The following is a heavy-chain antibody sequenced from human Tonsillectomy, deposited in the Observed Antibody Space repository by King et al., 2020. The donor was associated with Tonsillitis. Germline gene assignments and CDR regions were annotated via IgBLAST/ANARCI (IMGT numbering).Heavy chain of an antibody. Sequence: QLVQSGAEVKKPGASVKVSCKASGYTFTTYGIAWVRQAPGQGLEWMGWISGYNDNTNYAHKFQGRLTMTAETSTNTAYMELRTLRSDDTAVYFCARESPYYDFWSSYYADWGQGTLVTVSS. CDR3: ARESPYYDFWSSYYAD. D-gene: IGHD3-3*01. CDR2: ISGYNDNT. CDR1: GYTFTTYG. V-gene: IGHV1-18*01. J-gene: IGHJ4*02.